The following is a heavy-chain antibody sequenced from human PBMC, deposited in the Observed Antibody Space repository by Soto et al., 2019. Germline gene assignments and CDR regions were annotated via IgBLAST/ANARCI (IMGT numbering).Heavy chain of an antibody. D-gene: IGHD3-3*01. CDR2: INAGNGNT. V-gene: IGHV1-3*01. CDR3: AREALKNYDFWSGYRWFDP. CDR1: GYTFTSYA. J-gene: IGHJ5*02. Sequence: GASVKVSCKASGYTFTSYAMHWVRQAPGQRLEWMGWINAGNGNTKYSQKFQGRVTITRDTSASTAYMELSSLRSEDTAVYYCAREALKNYDFWSGYRWFDPWGQGTLVTVSS.